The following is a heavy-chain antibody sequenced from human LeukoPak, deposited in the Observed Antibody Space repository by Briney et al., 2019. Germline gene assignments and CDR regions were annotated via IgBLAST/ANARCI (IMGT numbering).Heavy chain of an antibody. Sequence: GESLKISCKGSGYSFTSSWIGWVRQMPGKGLEWMGIIYPGDSDTTYSPSFQGQVTISADKSISTAFLQWSSLKASDTAMYYCARRVHRLGSYSSHSDYWGQGTLVTVSS. CDR1: GYSFTSSW. D-gene: IGHD1-26*01. J-gene: IGHJ4*02. CDR2: IYPGDSDT. V-gene: IGHV5-51*01. CDR3: ARRVHRLGSYSSHSDY.